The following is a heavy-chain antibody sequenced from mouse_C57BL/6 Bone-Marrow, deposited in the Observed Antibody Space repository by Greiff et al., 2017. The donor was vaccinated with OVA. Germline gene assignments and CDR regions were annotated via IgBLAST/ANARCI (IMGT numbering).Heavy chain of an antibody. J-gene: IGHJ4*01. Sequence: EVQVVESGGGLVKPGGSLKLSCAASGFTFSSYAMSWVRQTPEKRLEWVATISDGGSYTYYPDNVKGRFTISRDNAKNNLYLQMSHLKSEDTAMYYCARGGGNPSYAMDYWGQGTSVTVSS. CDR2: ISDGGSYT. CDR3: ARGGGNPSYAMDY. V-gene: IGHV5-4*01. CDR1: GFTFSSYA. D-gene: IGHD2-1*01.